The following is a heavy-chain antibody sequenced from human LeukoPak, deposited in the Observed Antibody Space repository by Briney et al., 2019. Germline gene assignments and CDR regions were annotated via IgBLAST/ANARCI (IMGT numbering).Heavy chain of an antibody. D-gene: IGHD6-13*01. CDR1: GFTFTSYG. Sequence: GTSLRLSCAASGFTFTSYGMHWVRQAPGKGLEWVALIWYDGRKEYYADSVKGRFTISRDDSRNTLYLQMNGLRAEDTAVYYCAKLGSSWSSDYWGQGTLVTVSS. CDR2: IWYDGRKE. J-gene: IGHJ4*02. V-gene: IGHV3-33*06. CDR3: AKLGSSWSSDY.